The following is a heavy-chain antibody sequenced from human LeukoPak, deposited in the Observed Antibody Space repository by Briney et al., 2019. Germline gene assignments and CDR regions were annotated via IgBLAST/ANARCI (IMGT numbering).Heavy chain of an antibody. CDR2: IYYSGGT. D-gene: IGHD6-19*01. V-gene: IGHV4-59*01. Sequence: SETLSLTCTVSGGSISSYYWNWLRQSPGKGLEWIGDIYYSGGTNYNPSLKGRVTISVDTSKNQFSLRLTSVTAADTAVYYCAREGMAVGFARFPIFNYWGQGTLVTVSS. J-gene: IGHJ4*02. CDR3: AREGMAVGFARFPIFNY. CDR1: GGSISSYY.